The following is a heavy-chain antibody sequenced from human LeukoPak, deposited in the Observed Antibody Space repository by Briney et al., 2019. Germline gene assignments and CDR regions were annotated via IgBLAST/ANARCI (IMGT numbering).Heavy chain of an antibody. Sequence: PGGSLRLSCAASGFTFDDYGMSWVRQAPGKGLECIGSIYYSGRTYYKSSLKSRVTISVDTSKNQFSLKMSSVTAADTAVYYCARTVYSSSTDYWGQGTLVTVSS. D-gene: IGHD6-6*01. CDR1: GFTFDDYG. CDR2: IYYSGRT. V-gene: IGHV4-38-2*01. J-gene: IGHJ4*02. CDR3: ARTVYSSSTDY.